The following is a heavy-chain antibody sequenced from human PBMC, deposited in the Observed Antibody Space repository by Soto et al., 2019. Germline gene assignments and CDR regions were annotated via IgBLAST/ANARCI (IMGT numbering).Heavy chain of an antibody. Sequence: GASVKVSCKASGGTFSSYAISWVRQAPGQGLEWMGGIIPIFGTANYAQKFQGRATITADESTSTAYMELSSLRSEDTAVYYCARNTPYDRIAAAPFDYWGQGTLVTVSS. CDR1: GGTFSSYA. J-gene: IGHJ4*02. CDR3: ARNTPYDRIAAAPFDY. D-gene: IGHD6-13*01. CDR2: IIPIFGTA. V-gene: IGHV1-69*13.